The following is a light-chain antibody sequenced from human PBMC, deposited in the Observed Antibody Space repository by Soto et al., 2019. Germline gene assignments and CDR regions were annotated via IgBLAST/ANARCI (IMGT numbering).Light chain of an antibody. CDR1: QGISTY. J-gene: IGKJ4*01. CDR3: QQSYKILT. Sequence: DIQMTQSPSSLSASVGDRVTITCRASQGISTYLNWYHQKPGKDPKLLIYAASSLQGGVPSRFSGSGYGTQFTLTISGLQTEDFATYYCQQSYKILTFGGGTRWIS. V-gene: IGKV1-39*01. CDR2: AAS.